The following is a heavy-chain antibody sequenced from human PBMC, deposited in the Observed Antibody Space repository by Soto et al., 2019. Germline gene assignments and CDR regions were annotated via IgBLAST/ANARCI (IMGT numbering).Heavy chain of an antibody. D-gene: IGHD5-12*01. J-gene: IGHJ4*02. CDR2: ISSDGSNK. Sequence: QVQLVESGGGVVQPGRSLRLSCAASGFIFSSYGMHWVRQAPGKGLEWVALISSDGSNKYYADSVKGRFTISRDNSENTVDLQMNSLRAEDTAVYYCAKDRARGREMATINYWGQGTLVTVSS. V-gene: IGHV3-30*18. CDR1: GFIFSSYG. CDR3: AKDRARGREMATINY.